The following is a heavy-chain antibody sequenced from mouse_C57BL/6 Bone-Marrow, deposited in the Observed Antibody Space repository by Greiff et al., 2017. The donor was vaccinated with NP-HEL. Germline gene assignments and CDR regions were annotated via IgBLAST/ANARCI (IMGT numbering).Heavy chain of an antibody. CDR1: GYTFTDHT. Sequence: VKVVESDAELVKPGASVKISCKVSGYTFTDHTIHWMKQRPEQGLEWIGYIYPRDGSTKYNEKFKGKATLTADKSSSTAYMQLNSLTSEDSAVYFCARDSITTVVATRYFDVWGTGTTVTVSS. CDR3: ARDSITTVVATRYFDV. D-gene: IGHD1-1*01. J-gene: IGHJ1*03. V-gene: IGHV1-78*01. CDR2: IYPRDGST.